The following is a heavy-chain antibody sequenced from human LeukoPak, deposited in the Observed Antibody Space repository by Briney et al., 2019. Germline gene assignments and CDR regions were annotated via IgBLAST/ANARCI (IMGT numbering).Heavy chain of an antibody. V-gene: IGHV4-34*01. D-gene: IGHD4-17*01. CDR1: GGSLSGYY. CDR3: ASSVPVTTVTDNWFDP. Sequence: PSETLSLTCAVYGGSLSGYYWSWIRQPPGKGLEWIGEINHSGSTNYNPSLKSRVTISVDTSKNQFSLKLSSVTAADTAVYYCASSVPVTTVTDNWFDPWGQGTLVTVSS. CDR2: INHSGST. J-gene: IGHJ5*02.